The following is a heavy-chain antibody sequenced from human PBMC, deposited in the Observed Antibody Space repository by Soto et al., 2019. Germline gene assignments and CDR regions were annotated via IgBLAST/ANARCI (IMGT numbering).Heavy chain of an antibody. CDR2: IYTSGST. Sequence: SETLSLTCTVSGGSISSYYWSWIRQPAGKGLEWIGRIYTSGSTNYNPSLKSRVTMSVDTSKNQFSLKLSSVTAADTAIYYCAKELEIVLMVHAASDSWGQGIPVTVSS. CDR3: AKELEIVLMVHAASDS. J-gene: IGHJ4*02. V-gene: IGHV4-4*07. CDR1: GGSISSYY. D-gene: IGHD2-8*01.